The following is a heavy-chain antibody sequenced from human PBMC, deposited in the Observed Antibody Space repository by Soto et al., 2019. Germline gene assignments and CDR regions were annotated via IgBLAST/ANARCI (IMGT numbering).Heavy chain of an antibody. Sequence: PSQTLSLTCAISGDSVSSNSAAWNWIRQSPSRGLEWLGRTYYRSKWYNDYAVSVKSRITINPDTSKNQFSLQLNSVTPEDTAVYYCXRVYGDSSGYRDDAFDTWGQGTMVTVSS. CDR3: XRVYGDSSGYRDDAFDT. CDR2: TYYRSKWYN. J-gene: IGHJ3*02. V-gene: IGHV6-1*01. D-gene: IGHD3-22*01. CDR1: GDSVSSNSAA.